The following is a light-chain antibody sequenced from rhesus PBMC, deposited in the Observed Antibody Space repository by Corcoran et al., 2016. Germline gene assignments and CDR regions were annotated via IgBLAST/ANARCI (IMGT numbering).Light chain of an antibody. J-gene: IGKJ1*01. V-gene: IGKV1-44*01. CDR1: QTISSY. CDR2: AES. Sequence: DIQMTQSPSSLSASVGDRVTITCRASQTISSYLAWYQQKLGKVPKLLIYAESSLESGVPSRFSGSGSGTELTLTIVSLQPEDFATYYCQQRNSYPRTFGQGTKVEIK. CDR3: QQRNSYPRT.